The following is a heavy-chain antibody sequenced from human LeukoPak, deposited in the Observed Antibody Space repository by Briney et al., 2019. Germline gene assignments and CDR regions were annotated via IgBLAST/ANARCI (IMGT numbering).Heavy chain of an antibody. D-gene: IGHD6-13*01. V-gene: IGHV3-21*01. J-gene: IGHJ6*03. CDR2: ISTSSSYI. Sequence: PGGSLRLSCAASGFTFSSYNMNWVRQAPGKGLEWVSSISTSSSYIYYAGSVKGRFTISRDSAKNSLYLQMNSLRAEDTAVYYCARDEQQLVYYYYYYMDVWGKGTTVTASS. CDR1: GFTFSSYN. CDR3: ARDEQQLVYYYYYYMDV.